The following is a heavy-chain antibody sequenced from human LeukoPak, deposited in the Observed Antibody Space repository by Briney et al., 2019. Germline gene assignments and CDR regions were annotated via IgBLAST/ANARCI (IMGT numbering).Heavy chain of an antibody. CDR2: MHYSGST. D-gene: IGHD6-13*01. J-gene: IGHJ4*02. CDR1: GASIRSSY. Sequence: SETLSLTCTVSGASIRSSYWSWIRQPPGKGLEWIGHMHYSGSTNYNPSLKSRVAISVDTSKNQFSLKLSSVTAADTAVYYCATRIAAAGTRSFDYWGQGTLVTVSS. CDR3: ATRIAAAGTRSFDY. V-gene: IGHV4-59*01.